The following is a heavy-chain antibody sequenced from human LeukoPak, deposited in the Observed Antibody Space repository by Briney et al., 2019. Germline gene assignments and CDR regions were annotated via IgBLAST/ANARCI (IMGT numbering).Heavy chain of an antibody. CDR3: AKSHSGSWYDY. V-gene: IGHV3-30*18. CDR1: GFTFSSYG. J-gene: IGHJ4*02. Sequence: GRSLRLSCAASGFTFSSYGMHWVRQAPGKGLEWVAVISYDGSNKYYADSVKGRFTISRDNSKNTLYLQMNSLRAEDTAVYYCAKSHSGSWYDYWGQGTLVTVSS. D-gene: IGHD6-13*01. CDR2: ISYDGSNK.